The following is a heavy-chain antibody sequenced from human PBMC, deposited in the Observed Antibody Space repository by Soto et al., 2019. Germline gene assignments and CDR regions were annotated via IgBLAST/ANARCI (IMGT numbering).Heavy chain of an antibody. CDR1: GYALRDYS. CDR2: TGTRRKYT. CDR3: VRDRDWAFDI. D-gene: IGHD3-9*01. V-gene: IGHV3-48*02. J-gene: IGHJ3*02. Sequence: ILSCAASGYALRDYSMNWVRQAPGKGLEWVSYTGTRRKYTFYADSVRGRFTISRDDARNSVYLQLNSLRDEDTAVYYCVRDRDWAFDIWGQGTMVTVS.